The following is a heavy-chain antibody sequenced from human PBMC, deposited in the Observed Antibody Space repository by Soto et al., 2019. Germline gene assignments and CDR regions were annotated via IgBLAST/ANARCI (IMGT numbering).Heavy chain of an antibody. Sequence: ASVKVSCKASGYTFTSYGISWVRQAPGQGLEWMGWISAYNGNTNYAQKLQGRVTMTTDTSTSTAYMELRSLRSDDTAVYYCARVPQRGSSSWYEFDYWGQGTLVTSPQ. V-gene: IGHV1-18*04. J-gene: IGHJ4*02. D-gene: IGHD6-13*01. CDR2: ISAYNGNT. CDR3: ARVPQRGSSSWYEFDY. CDR1: GYTFTSYG.